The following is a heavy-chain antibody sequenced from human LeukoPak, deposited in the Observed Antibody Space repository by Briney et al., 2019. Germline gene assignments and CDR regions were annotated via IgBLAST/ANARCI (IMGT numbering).Heavy chain of an antibody. Sequence: GGSLRLSCAASGFSFNTYGMHWVRQAPGKGLEWVAFIGYDGSNKYKADSVKGRSTISRDNSKSTLYLEMNSLRAEDTAVYYCAKDRSFGRSDGFDIWGQGTMVTVSS. CDR2: IGYDGSNK. V-gene: IGHV3-30*02. D-gene: IGHD2-15*01. CDR1: GFSFNTYG. J-gene: IGHJ3*02. CDR3: AKDRSFGRSDGFDI.